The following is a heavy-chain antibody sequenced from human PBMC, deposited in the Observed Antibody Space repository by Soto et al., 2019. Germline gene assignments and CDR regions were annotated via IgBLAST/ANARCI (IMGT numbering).Heavy chain of an antibody. Sequence: GGSLRLSCAASGFTFSSYSMNWVRQAPGKGLEWVSYISSSSSTIYYADSVKGRFTISRDNAKNSLYLQMNSLRAEDTAVYYCARVSGGTTVTTDYWGQGTLVTVSP. J-gene: IGHJ4*02. V-gene: IGHV3-48*01. D-gene: IGHD4-17*01. CDR3: ARVSGGTTVTTDY. CDR1: GFTFSSYS. CDR2: ISSSSSTI.